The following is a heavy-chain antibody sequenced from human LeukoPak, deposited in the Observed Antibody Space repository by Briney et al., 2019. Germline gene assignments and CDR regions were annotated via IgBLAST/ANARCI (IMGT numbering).Heavy chain of an antibody. J-gene: IGHJ3*02. D-gene: IGHD2-2*01. CDR3: AKGPIPCSSTSCPRSAFDI. CDR2: ISDTDDST. V-gene: IGHV3-23*01. Sequence: GGSLRLSCAASGFTFSSYAMNWVRQAPGKGLEWVSSISDTDDSTYDADSVKGRFSISRDNSKNTLYVQMNSLRAEDTAMYYCAKGPIPCSSTSCPRSAFDIWGQGTMVTVSS. CDR1: GFTFSSYA.